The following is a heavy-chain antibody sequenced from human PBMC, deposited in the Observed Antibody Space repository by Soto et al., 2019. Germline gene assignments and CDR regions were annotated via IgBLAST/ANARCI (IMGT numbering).Heavy chain of an antibody. Sequence: PSETLSLTCTVSGGSISSGDYYWSWIRQPPGKGLEWIGYIYYSGSTYYNPSLKSRVTISVDTSKNQFSLKLSSVTAADTAVYYCAREGRAYYYDSSGYYSHYYFDYWGQGTLVTVSS. J-gene: IGHJ4*02. CDR2: IYYSGST. CDR1: GGSISSGDYY. CDR3: AREGRAYYYDSSGYYSHYYFDY. V-gene: IGHV4-30-4*01. D-gene: IGHD3-22*01.